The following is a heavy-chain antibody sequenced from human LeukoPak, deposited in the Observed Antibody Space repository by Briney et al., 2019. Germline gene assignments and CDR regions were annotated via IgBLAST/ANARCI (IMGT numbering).Heavy chain of an antibody. CDR1: RFTFTSYW. V-gene: IGHV3-7*01. Sequence: GGSLRLSCAASRFTFTSYWMSWVRQAPGKGLEWVAKISKDGSEKYYVDSVKGRFTISRDNAKNSLYLQMNSLRAEDTAVYYCARDRTGNNDFWSGYTTFFDYWGQGTLVTVSS. J-gene: IGHJ4*02. CDR2: ISKDGSEK. D-gene: IGHD3-3*01. CDR3: ARDRTGNNDFWSGYTTFFDY.